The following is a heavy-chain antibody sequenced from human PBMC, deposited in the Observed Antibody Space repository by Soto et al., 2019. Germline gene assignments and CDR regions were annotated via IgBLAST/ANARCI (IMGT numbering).Heavy chain of an antibody. CDR3: AKDLGDGYNLFDY. V-gene: IGHV3-30*18. J-gene: IGHJ4*02. D-gene: IGHD5-12*01. Sequence: GGSLRLSCAASGFTFSSYAMHWVRQAPGKGLEWVAVISFDGSNKYYADSLKGRFTISRDNSKNTLFLQMNSLRVGDTAVYYCAKDLGDGYNLFDYWGQGTLVTVSS. CDR2: ISFDGSNK. CDR1: GFTFSSYA.